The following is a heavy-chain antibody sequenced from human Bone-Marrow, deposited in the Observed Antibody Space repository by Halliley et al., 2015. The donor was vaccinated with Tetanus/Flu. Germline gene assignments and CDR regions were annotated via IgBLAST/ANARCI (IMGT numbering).Heavy chain of an antibody. V-gene: IGHV1-69*01. D-gene: IGHD5-12*01. Sequence: QLVQSGAEVKKPGSSVKVSCKTSGGTFSSYAINWVRQAPGQGLEWMGGIIPMSGTANYAQKFQGRVTITADESTRTAYMELSSLGSEDRAVYYCARDNPTIITGVWGQGTLVTVSS. J-gene: IGHJ4*02. CDR2: IIPMSGTA. CDR3: ARDNPTIITGV. CDR1: GGTFSSYA.